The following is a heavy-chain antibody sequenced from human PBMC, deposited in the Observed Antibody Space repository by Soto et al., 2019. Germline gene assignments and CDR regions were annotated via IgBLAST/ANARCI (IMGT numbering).Heavy chain of an antibody. V-gene: IGHV3-23*01. J-gene: IGHJ4*02. CDR3: ANRNYYHSSGYTYPYFDF. D-gene: IGHD3-22*01. CDR1: GFTLTTYA. CDR2: VSAGVGTT. Sequence: PGGSLRLSCAASGFTLTTYAMTWVRQAPRRGLEWVSTVSAGVGTTYYADSVKGRFTISRDIPKNTLFLQMNSLRAEDTAVYYCANRNYYHSSGYTYPYFDFWGRGSLVTVSS.